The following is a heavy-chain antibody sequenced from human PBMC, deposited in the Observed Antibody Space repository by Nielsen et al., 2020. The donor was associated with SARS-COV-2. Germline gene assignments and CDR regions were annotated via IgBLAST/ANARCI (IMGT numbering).Heavy chain of an antibody. D-gene: IGHD3-3*01. J-gene: IGHJ5*02. V-gene: IGHV3-33*01. CDR2: IWYDGSNK. CDR3: ARDKWESIFGVVTTNWFDP. Sequence: WIRQPPGKGLEWVAVIWYDGSNKYYADSVKGRFTISRDNSKNTLYLQMNSLRAEDTAVYYCARDKWESIFGVVTTNWFDPWGQGTLVTVSS.